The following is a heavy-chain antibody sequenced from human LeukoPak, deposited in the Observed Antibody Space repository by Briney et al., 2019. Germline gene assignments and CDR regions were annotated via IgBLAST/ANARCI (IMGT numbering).Heavy chain of an antibody. V-gene: IGHV1-3*01. CDR2: INAGNGNT. Sequence: ASVKVSCKASGYTFTSYAMHWVRQAPGQRLEWMGWINAGNGNTKYSQKFQGRVTITRDTSASTAYMELSSLRSEDTAVYCCAGGTTGTTGNYWGQGTLVTVSS. CDR1: GYTFTSYA. D-gene: IGHD1-1*01. J-gene: IGHJ4*02. CDR3: AGGTTGTTGNY.